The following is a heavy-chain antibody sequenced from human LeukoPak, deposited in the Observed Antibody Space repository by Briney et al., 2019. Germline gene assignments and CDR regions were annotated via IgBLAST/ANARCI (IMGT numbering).Heavy chain of an antibody. CDR1: GFTFSSYG. V-gene: IGHV3-23*01. CDR3: ATPARGYYTGWFDP. D-gene: IGHD3-3*01. CDR2: ISGSGGCT. Sequence: GGSLRLSCAASGFTFSSYGMSWVRQAPGKGLEWVSAISGSGGCTYYADSVKGRFTISRDNSKNTLYLQMNSLRAEDTAVYYCATPARGYYTGWFDPWGQGTLVTVSS. J-gene: IGHJ5*02.